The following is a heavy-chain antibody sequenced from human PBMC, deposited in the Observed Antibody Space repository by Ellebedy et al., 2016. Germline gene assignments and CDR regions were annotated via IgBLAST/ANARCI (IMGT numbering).Heavy chain of an antibody. CDR2: IYSGGST. D-gene: IGHD1-26*01. Sequence: GGSLRLSCAASGFTVSSNFMSWVRQAPGKGLEWVSVIYSGGSTYYADSVKGRFTISRDNSKNTLYLQMNSLRAEDTAVYYCARGSGEATGPKYWGQGTLVTVSS. CDR3: ARGSGEATGPKY. J-gene: IGHJ4*02. V-gene: IGHV3-66*01. CDR1: GFTVSSNF.